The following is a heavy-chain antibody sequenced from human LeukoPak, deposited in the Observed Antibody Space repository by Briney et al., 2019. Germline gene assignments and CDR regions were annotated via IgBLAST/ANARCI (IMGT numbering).Heavy chain of an antibody. J-gene: IGHJ6*02. CDR1: GFTVSSNY. Sequence: GGSLSLSCAASGFTVSSNYMSWVRQAPGKGLEWVSVIYSGGSTYYADSVKGRFTISRDNSKNTLYLQMNSLRAEDTAVYYCAREYCDSSGLIYYYYGMDVWGQGTTVTVSS. CDR3: AREYCDSSGLIYYYYGMDV. CDR2: IYSGGST. D-gene: IGHD3-22*01. V-gene: IGHV3-66*01.